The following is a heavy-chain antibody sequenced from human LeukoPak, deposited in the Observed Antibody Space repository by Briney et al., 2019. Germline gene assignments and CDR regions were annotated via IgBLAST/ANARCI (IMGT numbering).Heavy chain of an antibody. D-gene: IGHD6-13*01. CDR1: GLTFSSYW. CDR2: IRPDGSEE. CDR3: AKDSRAKDAFDI. J-gene: IGHJ3*02. Sequence: GGSLRLSCPASGLTFSSYWISWVRKTPGKGREWVANIRPDGSEEQYVDSTKGRFSISRDNAQNSPYLQMNSLRAEDTALYYCAKDSRAKDAFDIWGQGTMVTVSS. V-gene: IGHV3-7*03.